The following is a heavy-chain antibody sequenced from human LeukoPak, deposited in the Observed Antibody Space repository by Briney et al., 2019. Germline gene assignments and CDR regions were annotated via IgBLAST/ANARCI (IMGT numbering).Heavy chain of an antibody. J-gene: IGHJ6*03. CDR1: GGSFSGYY. Sequence: PSETLSLTCAVYGGSFSGYYWSSIRQPPGKGLEWIGEINHSGSTNYNPSLKSRVTISVDTSKNQFTLKLSSVTAADTAVYYCARGSSSWALYYMDVWGKGTTVTVSS. CDR2: INHSGST. V-gene: IGHV4-34*01. D-gene: IGHD6-13*01. CDR3: ARGSSSWALYYMDV.